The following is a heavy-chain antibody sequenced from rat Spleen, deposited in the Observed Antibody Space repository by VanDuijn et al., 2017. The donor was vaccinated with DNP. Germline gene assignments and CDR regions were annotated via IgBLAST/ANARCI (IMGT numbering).Heavy chain of an antibody. CDR2: ITSSGDST. CDR1: GFTFNKYW. D-gene: IGHD1-6*01. V-gene: IGHV5-31*01. J-gene: IGHJ2*01. CDR3: ARVSVYYGLEDY. Sequence: EVQLVESGGDLVQPGRSLKLSCVASGFTFNKYWMTWIRQVPGKGLEWVAAITSSGDSTYYRDSVKGRFTISRDNAKSTLYLQMDSLRSEDTATYYCARVSVYYGLEDYWGQGVMVTVSS.